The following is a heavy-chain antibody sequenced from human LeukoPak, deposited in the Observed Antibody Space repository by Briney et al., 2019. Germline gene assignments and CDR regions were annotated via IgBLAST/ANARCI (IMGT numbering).Heavy chain of an antibody. D-gene: IGHD4-17*01. J-gene: IGHJ4*02. CDR1: GFTFSTSW. Sequence: GSLRLSCGASGFTFSTSWMIWVRQAPGKGLEWVANLNQDGGEKYYVDSAKGRFTISRDNGRNSLYLQMDSLRVEDTAVYYCVRGLYGYWGQGTLVTVSS. CDR3: VRGLYGY. V-gene: IGHV3-7*03. CDR2: LNQDGGEK.